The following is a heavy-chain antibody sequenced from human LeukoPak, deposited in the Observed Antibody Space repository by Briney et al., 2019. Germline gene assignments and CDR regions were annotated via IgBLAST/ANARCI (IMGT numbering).Heavy chain of an antibody. J-gene: IGHJ4*02. CDR1: GFTFSSHW. D-gene: IGHD3-22*01. CDR3: AKSQVVYDSSGYSFDV. Sequence: GGSLRLSCAASGFTFSSHWMHWVRQAPGKGLVWVSRINGAGSSTSYADSVKGRFTISRDSSKNTLYLEMNSLRAEDTAAYYCAKSQVVYDSSGYSFDVWGQGTLVTVSS. CDR2: INGAGSST. V-gene: IGHV3-74*01.